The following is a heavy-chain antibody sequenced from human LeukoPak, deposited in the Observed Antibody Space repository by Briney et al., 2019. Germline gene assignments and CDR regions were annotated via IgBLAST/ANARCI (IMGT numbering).Heavy chain of an antibody. CDR3: ARGCSGGSCYGSYDY. J-gene: IGHJ4*02. CDR2: IYYSGST. D-gene: IGHD2-15*01. CDR1: GGSISSYY. Sequence: SETLSLTCTVSGGSISSYYWSWIRQPPGKGLEWIGYIYYSGSTNYNPSLKSRVTISVDTSKNQFPLKLSSVTAADTAVYYCARGCSGGSCYGSYDYWGQGTLVTVSS. V-gene: IGHV4-59*01.